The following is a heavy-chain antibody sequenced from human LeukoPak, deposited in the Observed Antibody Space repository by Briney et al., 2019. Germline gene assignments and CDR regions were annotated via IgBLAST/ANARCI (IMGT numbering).Heavy chain of an antibody. V-gene: IGHV4-39*01. D-gene: IGHD5-18*01. J-gene: IGHJ4*02. CDR1: GGSISSSTYY. Sequence: SETLSLTCSVSGGSISSSTYYWGWLRQPPGRGLEWIGTLYYTGSTYYNPSLKSRVTISVDTSKNQFSLKLSSVTAADTAVYYCACRVDTAMVIAYWGQGILVTVSS. CDR3: ACRVDTAMVIAY. CDR2: LYYTGST.